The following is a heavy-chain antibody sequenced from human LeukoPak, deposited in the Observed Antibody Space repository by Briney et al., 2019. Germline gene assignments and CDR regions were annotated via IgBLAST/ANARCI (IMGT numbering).Heavy chain of an antibody. D-gene: IGHD6-13*01. CDR2: IYSDGSV. CDR1: GGSISSHY. J-gene: IGHJ4*02. V-gene: IGHV4-4*07. CDR3: ARGPAASGYFDY. Sequence: PSETLSPTCTVSGGSISSHYWSWLRQPAGKGLEWIGHIYSDGSVNYNPSVKSRVTMSVDTSKNQFSLKLYSVTAADTAVFYRARGPAASGYFDYWDQGTLVTVSS.